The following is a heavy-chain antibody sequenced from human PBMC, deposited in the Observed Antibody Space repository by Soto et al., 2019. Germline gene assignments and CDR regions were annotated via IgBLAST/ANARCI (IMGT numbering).Heavy chain of an antibody. CDR1: GFTFSSYW. V-gene: IGHV3-74*01. D-gene: IGHD6-13*01. CDR3: VRGGYMHACDI. CDR2: MKNDGSYT. J-gene: IGHJ3*02. Sequence: EVQLVESGGGLVQPGVSLSLSCAASGFTFSSYWLYWVRQAPGKGLELVSHMKNDGSYTIYAESVKGRFTFSRDNAKNTLYLQMNSLRAEDTAVYYCVRGGYMHACDIWGQGTMVTVSS.